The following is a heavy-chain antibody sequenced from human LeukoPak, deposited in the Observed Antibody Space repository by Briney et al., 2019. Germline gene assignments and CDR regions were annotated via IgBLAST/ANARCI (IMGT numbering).Heavy chain of an antibody. CDR2: IYYRGST. D-gene: IGHD6-19*01. Sequence: SETLSLTCTVSGGSISSYYWSWIRQPPGKGLEWIGYIYYRGSTNYNPSLKSRVTISVDTSKNQFSLKLSSVTAADTAVYYCAREGIAVAFDYWGQGTLVTVSS. V-gene: IGHV4-59*01. J-gene: IGHJ4*02. CDR1: GGSISSYY. CDR3: AREGIAVAFDY.